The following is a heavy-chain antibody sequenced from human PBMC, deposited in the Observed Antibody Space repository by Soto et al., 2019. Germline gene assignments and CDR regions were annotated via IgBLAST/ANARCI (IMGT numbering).Heavy chain of an antibody. Sequence: SETLSLTCTVSGDSISSYYWTWIRQPPGKGLEWIGYIYHSGSTNYNPSLKSRVTISVDTSKNQFSLKLSSVTAADTAVYYCASLWFGELLNDYYYYGMDVWGQGTTVTVSS. CDR1: GDSISSYY. D-gene: IGHD3-10*01. CDR2: IYHSGST. J-gene: IGHJ6*02. CDR3: ASLWFGELLNDYYYYGMDV. V-gene: IGHV4-59*12.